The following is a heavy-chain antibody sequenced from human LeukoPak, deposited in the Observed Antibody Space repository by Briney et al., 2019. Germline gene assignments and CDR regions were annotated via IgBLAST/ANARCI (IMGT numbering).Heavy chain of an antibody. CDR2: IYPGDSDT. Sequence: GESLKISCKGSGYSFTSYWIGWVRQMPGKGLEWMEIIYPGDSDTRYSPSFQGQVTISADKSISTAYPQWSSLKASDTAMYYCARPPGYCSSTSCPFDYWGQGTLVTVSS. V-gene: IGHV5-51*01. J-gene: IGHJ4*02. CDR3: ARPPGYCSSTSCPFDY. D-gene: IGHD2-2*01. CDR1: GYSFTSYW.